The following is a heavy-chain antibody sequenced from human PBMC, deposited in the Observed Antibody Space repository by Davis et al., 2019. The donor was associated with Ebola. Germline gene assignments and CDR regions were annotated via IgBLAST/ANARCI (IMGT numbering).Heavy chain of an antibody. CDR3: ARELRSRFDP. J-gene: IGHJ5*02. Sequence: SETLSLTCAVSGGSISSGYYSWSWIRQPPGKGLEWIGYIYHSGSTYYNPSLKSRVTISVDRSKNQFSLKLSSVTAADTAVYYCARELRSRFDPWGQGTLVTVSS. CDR1: GGSISSGYYS. CDR2: IYHSGST. V-gene: IGHV4-30-2*01.